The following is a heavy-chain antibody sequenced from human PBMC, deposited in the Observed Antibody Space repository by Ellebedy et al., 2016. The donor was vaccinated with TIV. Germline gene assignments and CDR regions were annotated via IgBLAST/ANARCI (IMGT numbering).Heavy chain of an antibody. CDR2: IYYSGST. Sequence: GSLRLSCTVSGGSISSYYWSWIRQPPGKGLEWIGYIYYSGSTNYNPSLKSRVTISLDTSKIQFSLKLSSVTAADTAVYYCARGLRSGSYYPHYFDYWGQGTLVTVSS. J-gene: IGHJ4*02. CDR3: ARGLRSGSYYPHYFDY. CDR1: GGSISSYY. D-gene: IGHD1-26*01. V-gene: IGHV4-59*01.